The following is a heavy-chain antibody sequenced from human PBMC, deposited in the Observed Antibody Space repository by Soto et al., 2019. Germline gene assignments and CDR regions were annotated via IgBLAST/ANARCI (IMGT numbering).Heavy chain of an antibody. V-gene: IGHV1-69*08. CDR1: GGTFSSYT. CDR2: IIPILGIA. D-gene: IGHD4-17*01. CDR3: ARERTTVTTGGSFEI. Sequence: QVQLVQSGAEVKKPGSSVKVSCKASGGTFSSYTISWVRQAPGQGLEWLGRIIPILGIANYAQKFQGRVTFSADKATSTAYMELSTLRSQDTAVYYCARERTTVTTGGSFEIWGQGTMVTVS. J-gene: IGHJ3*02.